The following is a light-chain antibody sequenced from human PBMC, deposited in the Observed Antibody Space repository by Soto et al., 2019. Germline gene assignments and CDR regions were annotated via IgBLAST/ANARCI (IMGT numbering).Light chain of an antibody. J-gene: IGKJ4*01. CDR2: GTS. CDR1: QSVRSSH. V-gene: IGKV3-20*01. CDR3: QQYSSSPLT. Sequence: IALTQSPASLALSAGERATLSCRASQSVRSSHLAWYQQMPGQAPRLLIYGTSNRATGIPDRFSGSGSGTDFTLTISRLQPEDFPVYYCQQYSSSPLTFGGGTKVDIK.